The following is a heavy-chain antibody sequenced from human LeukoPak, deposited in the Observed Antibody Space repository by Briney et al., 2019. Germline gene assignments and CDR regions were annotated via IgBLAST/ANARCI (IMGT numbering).Heavy chain of an antibody. Sequence: GGSLRLSCAASGFTFVSYAMSWVRQAPGKGLEWVSAISGGGYNTYYADSVKGRFTISRDNSRTTLYLQMNTLRAEDTAIYYCAKGGPQFFDYWGQGTLVTVSS. CDR3: AKGGPQFFDY. CDR2: ISGGGYNT. CDR1: GFTFVSYA. V-gene: IGHV3-23*01. J-gene: IGHJ4*02. D-gene: IGHD5-24*01.